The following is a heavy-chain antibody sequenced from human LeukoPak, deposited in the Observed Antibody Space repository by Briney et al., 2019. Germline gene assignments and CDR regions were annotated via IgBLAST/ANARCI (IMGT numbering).Heavy chain of an antibody. V-gene: IGHV3-48*04. CDR3: ALVAGYYYYAMDV. Sequence: GGSLRLSCAASGFTFSSYSMNWVRQAPGKGLEWVSYISSSSDTIYYADSVKGRFTISRDNAENSLYLQMNSLRAEDTAVYYRALVAGYYYYAMDVWGQGTTVTVSS. CDR1: GFTFSSYS. CDR2: ISSSSDTI. D-gene: IGHD3-10*01. J-gene: IGHJ6*02.